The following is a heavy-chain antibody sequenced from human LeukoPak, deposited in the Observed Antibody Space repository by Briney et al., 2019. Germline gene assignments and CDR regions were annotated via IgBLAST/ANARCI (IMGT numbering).Heavy chain of an antibody. CDR1: GFTFSSYG. Sequence: GGSLRLSCAASGFTFSSYGMSWVRQAPGKGLEWVSAISGSGGSTYYADSVKGRFTISRDNSKSTLYLQMNSLRAEDTALYYCAKDQRFSLRTPTWDVWGKGTTVTVSS. V-gene: IGHV3-23*01. J-gene: IGHJ6*04. D-gene: IGHD5/OR15-5a*01. CDR3: AKDQRFSLRTPTWDV. CDR2: ISGSGGST.